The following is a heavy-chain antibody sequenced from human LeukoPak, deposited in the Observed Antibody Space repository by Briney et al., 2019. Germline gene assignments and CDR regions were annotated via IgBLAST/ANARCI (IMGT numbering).Heavy chain of an antibody. J-gene: IGHJ4*02. V-gene: IGHV3-7*04. CDR3: ARAYAGGIFDS. D-gene: IGHD3-16*01. CDR1: GFTFSDYW. Sequence: GGSLRLSCAASGFTFSDYWMSWVRQAPGKGLEWMANIKEDGSENYYVDSVRGRFTISRDNAKNSLYLQMNSLRAEDTAMYYCARAYAGGIFDSWGQGTLVTVSS. CDR2: IKEDGSEN.